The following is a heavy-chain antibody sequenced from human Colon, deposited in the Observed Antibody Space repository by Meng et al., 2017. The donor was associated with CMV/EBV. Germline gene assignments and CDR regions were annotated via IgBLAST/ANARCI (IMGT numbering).Heavy chain of an antibody. Sequence: QDELPDAGAGLFKPSETLSLTCAVYGGSFSHYYWSWIRPAPGKGLEWIGEITQSGITNYNPSLKSRVIISIDTSNNQFSLKLTSVTVADTAVYYCAGGSSQAWELLHYWGQGSLVTVSS. J-gene: IGHJ4*02. CDR3: AGGSSQAWELLHY. D-gene: IGHD1-26*01. CDR1: GGSFSHYY. V-gene: IGHV4-34*01. CDR2: ITQSGIT.